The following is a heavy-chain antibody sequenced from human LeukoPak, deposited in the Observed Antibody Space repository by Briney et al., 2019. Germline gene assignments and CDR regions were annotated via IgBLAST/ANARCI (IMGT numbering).Heavy chain of an antibody. J-gene: IGHJ4*02. D-gene: IGHD6-13*01. CDR3: ARARYSNTWFDY. CDR1: GLTFRNYG. CDR2: IYSGGGTTK. V-gene: IGHV3-33*01. Sequence: GTPLRLSCVASGLTFRNYGFHWVRQAPGKGLEWVAIIYSGGGTTKYYAESVKGRFTISRDNAKNSLYLQMNSLRAEDTAVYYCARARYSNTWFDYWGQGALVTVSS.